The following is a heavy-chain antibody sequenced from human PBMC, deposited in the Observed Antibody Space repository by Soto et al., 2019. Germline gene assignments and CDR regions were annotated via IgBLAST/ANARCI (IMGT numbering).Heavy chain of an antibody. CDR2: ISGSGGST. D-gene: IGHD6-6*01. V-gene: IGHV3-23*01. Sequence: TGGSLRLSCASSGFTFSSYAMSWVRQAPGKGLEWVSAISGSGGSTYYADSVKGRFTISRDNSKNTLYLQMNSLRAEDTAVYYCAKSSYYYYYYMDVWGKGTTVTVSS. J-gene: IGHJ6*03. CDR3: AKSSYYYYYYMDV. CDR1: GFTFSSYA.